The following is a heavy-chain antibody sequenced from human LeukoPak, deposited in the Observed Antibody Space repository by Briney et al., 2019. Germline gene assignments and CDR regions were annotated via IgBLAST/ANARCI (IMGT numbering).Heavy chain of an antibody. CDR1: GYTFTSYD. D-gene: IGHD6-13*01. V-gene: IGHV1-8*01. J-gene: IGHJ6*03. CDR2: MNPNSGNT. Sequence: ASVKVSCKASGYTFTSYDINWVRQATGHGVEWMGWMNPNSGNTGYAQKFQGRVTMTRNTSISTAYMELSSLRSEDTAVYYCARGGSGSSWYGFCYYYMDVWGKGTTVTVSS. CDR3: ARGGSGSSWYGFCYYYMDV.